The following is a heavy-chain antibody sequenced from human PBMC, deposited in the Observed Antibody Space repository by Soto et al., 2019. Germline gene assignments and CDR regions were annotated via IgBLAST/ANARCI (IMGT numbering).Heavy chain of an antibody. CDR1: GGSISSDDHY. D-gene: IGHD1-1*01. J-gene: IGHJ4*02. CDR3: ARRPLDRYYFDF. CDR2: IYYSGST. V-gene: IGHV4-30-4*01. Sequence: QVQLQESGPGLVKPSQTLSLTCTVSGGSISSDDHYWSWIRQPPGKGLELIGYIYYSGSTYYIPSLKSRLTISIDTSKNQSSLRLNSVTAADTAVYYCARRPLDRYYFDFWGQGTLVTVSS.